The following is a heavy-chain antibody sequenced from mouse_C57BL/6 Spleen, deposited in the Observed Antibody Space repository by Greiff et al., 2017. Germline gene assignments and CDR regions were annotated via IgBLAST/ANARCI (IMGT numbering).Heavy chain of an antibody. CDR3: ARRGYYGSSYGFDY. Sequence: VQLQQSGPELVKPGASVKISCKASGYAFSSSWMNWVKQRPGKGLEWIGRIYPGDGDTNYNGKFKGKATLTAAKSSSTAYMQLSSLTSEDSAVYFCARRGYYGSSYGFDYWGQGTTLTVSS. J-gene: IGHJ2*01. V-gene: IGHV1-82*01. D-gene: IGHD1-1*01. CDR2: IYPGDGDT. CDR1: GYAFSSSW.